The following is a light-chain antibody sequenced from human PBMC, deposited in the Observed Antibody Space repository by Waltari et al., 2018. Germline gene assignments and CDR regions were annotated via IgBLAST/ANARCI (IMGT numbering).Light chain of an antibody. CDR2: GAS. CDR1: QRVSSNY. J-gene: IGKJ1*01. V-gene: IGKV3-20*01. Sequence: EIALTQSPGPLSLSPGERATLSCRVNQRVSSNYLGWYQQKPGQAPRVLIYGASSRANGIPDRISGSGSGTDFTLTISRLEPEDFAVYYCQHYGASPPWTFGQGTKVEI. CDR3: QHYGASPPWT.